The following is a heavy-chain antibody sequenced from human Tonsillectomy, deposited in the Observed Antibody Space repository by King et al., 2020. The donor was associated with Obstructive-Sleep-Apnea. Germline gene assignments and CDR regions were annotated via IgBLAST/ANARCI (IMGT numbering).Heavy chain of an antibody. CDR2: IYYSGST. CDR1: GGSISSSAFY. CDR3: ARVVGYNSGWPTYYFDY. D-gene: IGHD6-19*01. Sequence: QLQESGPGLVKPSETLSLTCTVSGGSISSSAFYWGWIRQPPGKGLEWIGSIYYSGSTYYNPSLKSRVTISVDTSKNQFSLKLSSVTAADTAVYYCARVVGYNSGWPTYYFDYWGQGTLVTVSS. V-gene: IGHV4-39*07. J-gene: IGHJ4*02.